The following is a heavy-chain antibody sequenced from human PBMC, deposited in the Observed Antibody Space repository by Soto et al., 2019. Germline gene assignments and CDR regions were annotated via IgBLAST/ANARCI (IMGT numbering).Heavy chain of an antibody. V-gene: IGHV3-48*01. CDR3: ARDYVGAYCSSTSCYSDYYYGMDV. J-gene: IGHJ6*02. CDR2: ISSSSSTI. Sequence: GGSLRLSCAASGFTFSSYSMNWVRQAPGKGLEWVSYISSSSSTIYYADSVKGRFTISRDNAKNSLYLQMHSLRAEDTAVYYCARDYVGAYCSSTSCYSDYYYGMDVWGQG. D-gene: IGHD2-2*01. CDR1: GFTFSSYS.